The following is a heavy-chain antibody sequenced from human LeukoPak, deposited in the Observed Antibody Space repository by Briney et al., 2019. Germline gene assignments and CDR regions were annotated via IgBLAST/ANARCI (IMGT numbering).Heavy chain of an antibody. D-gene: IGHD2-15*01. J-gene: IGHJ4*02. CDR2: IYPSDSET. CDR3: AMCSGGSCYLNYFDC. Sequence: GESLKISCKGSGYSFTSYWIGWVRQMPGKGLEGMGIIYPSDSETRYSPSVQGQVTISADMSISIAFLQWSSLKASDPGMYYCAMCSGGSCYLNYFDCWGQGTLVSVSS. CDR1: GYSFTSYW. V-gene: IGHV5-51*01.